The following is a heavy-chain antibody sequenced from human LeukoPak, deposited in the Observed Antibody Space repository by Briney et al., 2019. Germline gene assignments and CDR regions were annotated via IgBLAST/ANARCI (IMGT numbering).Heavy chain of an antibody. D-gene: IGHD6-19*01. CDR1: GFTFDDYT. J-gene: IGHJ6*03. CDR3: AKDPVAVAGNYYYYYMDV. Sequence: GGSLRLSCAASGFTFDDYTMHWVRQAPGKGLEWVSLISWDGGSTYYADSVKGRFTISRDNSKNTLYLQMNSLRAEDTAVYYCAKDPVAVAGNYYYYYMDVWGKGTTVTVSS. CDR2: ISWDGGST. V-gene: IGHV3-43*01.